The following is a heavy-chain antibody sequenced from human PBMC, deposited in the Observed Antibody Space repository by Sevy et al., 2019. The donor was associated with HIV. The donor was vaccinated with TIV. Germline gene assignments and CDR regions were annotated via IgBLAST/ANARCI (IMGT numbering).Heavy chain of an antibody. Sequence: EGSLRLSCAASGFTFATYWMTWVRQAPGKGLEWVAYIKQDGTDKYYVDSVRGRFAISRDNTKNSLYLHMSGLRAEDTAVYYCARALADWGSFHYSSWGRGTLVTVSS. V-gene: IGHV3-7*01. CDR1: GFTFATYW. CDR2: IKQDGTDK. J-gene: IGHJ4*02. CDR3: ARALADWGSFHYSS. D-gene: IGHD3-16*02.